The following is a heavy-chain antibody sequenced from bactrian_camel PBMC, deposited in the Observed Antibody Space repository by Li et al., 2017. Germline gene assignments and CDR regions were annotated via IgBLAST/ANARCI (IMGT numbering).Heavy chain of an antibody. J-gene: IGHJ4*01. CDR1: GVSISGHS. CDR3: AARGLTVRRLCFVGNL. CDR2: IDTFGSA. V-gene: IGHV3S53*01. D-gene: IGHD4*01. Sequence: HVQLVESGGGSVQAGGSLRLSCVASGVSISGHSMGWFRHNTREEREAVAAIDTFGSASYADSVKGRFTISRANDKNTVILQMNSLQPNDTAVYYCAARGLTVRRLCFVGNLWGKGTQVTVS.